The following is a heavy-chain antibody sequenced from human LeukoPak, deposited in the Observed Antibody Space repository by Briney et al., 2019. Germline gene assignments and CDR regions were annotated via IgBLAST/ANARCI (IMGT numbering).Heavy chain of an antibody. J-gene: IGHJ4*02. V-gene: IGHV1-69*06. Sequence: SVKVSCKASGGTFSSYAISWVRQAPGQGLEWMGGIIPIFGTANYAQKFQGRVTITADKSTSTAYMELSSLRSEDTAMYYCASGHYGDYGQWSSMNYWGQGTPVTVSS. CDR3: ASGHYGDYGQWSSMNY. CDR1: GGTFSSYA. CDR2: IIPIFGTA. D-gene: IGHD4-17*01.